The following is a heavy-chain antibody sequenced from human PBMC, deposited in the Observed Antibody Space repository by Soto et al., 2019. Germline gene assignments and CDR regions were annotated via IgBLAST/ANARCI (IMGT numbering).Heavy chain of an antibody. J-gene: IGHJ5*02. Sequence: EVQVVESGGGLVQPGGSLRLSCAASGFTFSSNSMNWVRQAPGKGLEWISYISSSSSTIYADSVKGRFTISRDNAKNSLYLQMNSLRDDGPAVYYCARFIWSGHLTSDLRGRGTLVTVPS. CDR3: ARFIWSGHLTSDL. V-gene: IGHV3-48*02. D-gene: IGHD3-3*01. CDR2: ISSSSSTI. CDR1: GFTFSSNS.